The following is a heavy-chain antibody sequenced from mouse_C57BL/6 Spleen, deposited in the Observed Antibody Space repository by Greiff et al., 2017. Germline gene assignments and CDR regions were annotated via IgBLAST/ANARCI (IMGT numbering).Heavy chain of an antibody. CDR2: IRSKSNNYAT. CDR1: GFSFNTYA. CDR3: VSRYGYDGDYAMDY. J-gene: IGHJ4*01. Sequence: GGGLVQPKGSLKLSCAASGFSFNTYAMNWVRQAPGKGLEWVARIRSKSNNYATYYADSVKDRFTISRDDSESMLYLQMNNLKTEDTAMYYCVSRYGYDGDYAMDYWGQGTSVTVSS. D-gene: IGHD2-2*01. V-gene: IGHV10-1*01.